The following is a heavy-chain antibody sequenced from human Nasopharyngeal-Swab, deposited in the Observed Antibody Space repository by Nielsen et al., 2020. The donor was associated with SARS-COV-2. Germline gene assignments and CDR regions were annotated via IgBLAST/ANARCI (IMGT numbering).Heavy chain of an antibody. Sequence: ASVKVSCKASEYTFTSYAMHWVRQAPGQRLEWMGWINAGNGNTKYSQKFQGRVTITRDTSASTAYMELSSLRSEDTAVYYCARDRGYCSSTSCQNAFDIWGQGTMVTVSS. CDR3: ARDRGYCSSTSCQNAFDI. V-gene: IGHV1-3*01. CDR1: EYTFTSYA. J-gene: IGHJ3*02. D-gene: IGHD2-2*01. CDR2: INAGNGNT.